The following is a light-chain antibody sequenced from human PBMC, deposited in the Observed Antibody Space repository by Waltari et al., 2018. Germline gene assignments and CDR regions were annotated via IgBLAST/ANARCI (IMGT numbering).Light chain of an antibody. J-gene: IGLJ3*02. CDR2: ESS. CDR1: SSDVGSYNL. CDR3: CSYAGSSTPNWV. V-gene: IGLV2-23*01. Sequence: QSALTQPASVSGSPGQSITISCTGISSDVGSYNLVSWYQQHPGKAPKLMIYESSERPSGVSNRFSGSKSGNTASLTISGLQAEDEADYYCCSYAGSSTPNWVFGGGTKLTVL.